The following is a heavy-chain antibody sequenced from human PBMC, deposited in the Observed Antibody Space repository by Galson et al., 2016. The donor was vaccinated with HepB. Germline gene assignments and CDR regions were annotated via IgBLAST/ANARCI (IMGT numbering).Heavy chain of an antibody. Sequence: SLRLSCAASGFTFEDYGMHWVRQSPGKGLEWVSGMKWNSGSKGYADSVKGRFTISRDNAKNSLYLQMNSLRAEDTALYYFVKDSDYDSRWYYGSLQHWGRGTLVTVSS. J-gene: IGHJ1*01. CDR2: MKWNSGSK. CDR1: GFTFEDYG. V-gene: IGHV3-9*01. D-gene: IGHD3-22*01. CDR3: VKDSDYDSRWYYGSLQH.